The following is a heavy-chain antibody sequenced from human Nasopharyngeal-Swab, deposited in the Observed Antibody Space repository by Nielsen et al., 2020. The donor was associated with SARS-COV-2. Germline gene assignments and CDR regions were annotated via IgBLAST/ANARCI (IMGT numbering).Heavy chain of an antibody. CDR2: IHPYSGDT. CDR1: GSTFTDYY. D-gene: IGHD3-22*01. CDR3: ARDYYDNYDSDY. J-gene: IGHJ4*02. V-gene: IGHV1-2*02. Sequence: GGSLRLSCQTSGSTFTDYYIHWVRQVPGQGLEWFGCIHPYSGDTKYAQKFQGRVTVTRDTSRSTAYIELSRLRSDDTAVYYCARDYYDNYDSDYWGQGTLVTVSS.